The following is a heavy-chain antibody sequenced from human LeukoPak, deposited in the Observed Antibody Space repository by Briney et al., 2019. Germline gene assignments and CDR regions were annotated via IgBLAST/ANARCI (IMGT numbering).Heavy chain of an antibody. V-gene: IGHV3-23*01. CDR1: GFTFDNYA. CDR2: ISGTGIAI. CDR3: AKYYYDSSGLFDY. J-gene: IGHJ4*02. D-gene: IGHD3-22*01. Sequence: GGSLRLSCAASGFTFDNYAMSWVRQAPGRGLEWVSTISGTGIAIYYADSVKGRFTISRDNSKNTLYLQLNSLRAEDTAIYYCAKYYYDSSGLFDYWGQGALGTVSS.